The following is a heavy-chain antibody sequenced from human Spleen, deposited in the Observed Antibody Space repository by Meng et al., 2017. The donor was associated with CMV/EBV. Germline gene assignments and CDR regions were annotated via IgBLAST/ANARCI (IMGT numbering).Heavy chain of an antibody. J-gene: IGHJ5*02. CDR1: GYTFTSYG. CDR2: ISAYNGNT. V-gene: IGHV1-18*01. Sequence: ASVKVSCKASGYTFTSYGISWVRQAPGQGLEWMGWISAYNGNTNYAQKLQGRVTMTTDTSTSTAYMELRSLRSDDTAVYYCARGSPPYSSSWYNKWFDPWGQGTLVTVSS. CDR3: ARGSPPYSSSWYNKWFDP. D-gene: IGHD6-13*01.